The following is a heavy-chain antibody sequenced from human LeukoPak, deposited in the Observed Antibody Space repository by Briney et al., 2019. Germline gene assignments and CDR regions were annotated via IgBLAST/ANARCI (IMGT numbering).Heavy chain of an antibody. J-gene: IGHJ4*02. CDR1: GFTFTTYD. CDR3: ARDYIAYDPLDY. Sequence: GGSLRLSCAASGFTFTTYDMNWVRQAPGEGLEWVSSISSRSTSIYYADSVKGRFTISRDNAKNSLYLQMNSLRAEDTAVYWCARDYIAYDPLDYWGQGTLVTVSS. D-gene: IGHD3-3*01. V-gene: IGHV3-21*01. CDR2: ISSRSTSI.